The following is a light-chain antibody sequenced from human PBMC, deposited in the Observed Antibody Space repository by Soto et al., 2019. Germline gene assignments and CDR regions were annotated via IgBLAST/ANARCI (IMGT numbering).Light chain of an antibody. CDR1: QSVGTF. J-gene: IGKJ1*01. CDR3: QQRSDWPRT. V-gene: IGKV3-11*01. Sequence: ETVLTQSPATLSLSPGERATLSCRASQSVGTFFAWYQQKPGQAPRLLIYDASNRATGIPARFSGSGSGTDFSLTISSLEPEDFAVYYCQQRSDWPRTFGQGTKVDIK. CDR2: DAS.